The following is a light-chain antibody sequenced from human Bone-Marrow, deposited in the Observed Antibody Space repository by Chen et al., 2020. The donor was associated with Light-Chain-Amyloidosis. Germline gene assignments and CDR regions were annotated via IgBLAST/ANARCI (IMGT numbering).Light chain of an antibody. J-gene: IGLJ3*02. CDR1: SSNIGAGYN. CDR3: SSYTSSSTLV. V-gene: IGLV1-40*01. Sequence: QSVLAQPPAVSGAPGQTVTISCTGSSSNIGAGYNVHWYQQLPGTVPKLLIYDNNNRPSGVPDRFSGYQSGTSASLSISGLQAEDEADYYCSSYTSSSTLVFGGGTKLTVL. CDR2: DNN.